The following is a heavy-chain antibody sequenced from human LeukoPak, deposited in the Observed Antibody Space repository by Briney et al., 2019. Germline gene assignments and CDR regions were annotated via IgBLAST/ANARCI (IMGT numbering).Heavy chain of an antibody. J-gene: IGHJ4*02. CDR1: GFTFSSYA. Sequence: GGSLRLSCAASGFTFSSYAMSWVRQAPGKGLEWVSAISGSGGSTYYADSVKGRFTTSRDTSKNTLSPPMNSPRAQDTAIYYCAKATPEWEPQEPVDYWGQGTLVTASS. V-gene: IGHV3-23*01. CDR2: ISGSGGST. CDR3: AKATPEWEPQEPVDY. D-gene: IGHD1-26*01.